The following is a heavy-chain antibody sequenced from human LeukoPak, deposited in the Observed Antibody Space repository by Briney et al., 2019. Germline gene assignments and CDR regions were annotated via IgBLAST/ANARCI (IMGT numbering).Heavy chain of an antibody. J-gene: IGHJ4*02. V-gene: IGHV3-23*01. CDR1: GFTFSSYA. CDR3: ARDSSDYGGNSWDFDY. D-gene: IGHD4-23*01. CDR2: ISGSGGST. Sequence: GGSLRLSCAASGFTFSSYAMSWVRQAPGKGLEWVSAISGSGGSTYYADSVKGRFTISRDNSKNTLYLQMNSLRAEDTAVYYCARDSSDYGGNSWDFDYWGQGTLVTVSS.